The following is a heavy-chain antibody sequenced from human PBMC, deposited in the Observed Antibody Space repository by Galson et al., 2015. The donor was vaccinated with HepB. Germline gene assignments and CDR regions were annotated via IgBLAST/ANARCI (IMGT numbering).Heavy chain of an antibody. Sequence: SLRLSCAASGFTVSSTSMSWVRQAPGRGLEWASLIYSGGSTHYADSVRGRFTISTDNSKNTLYLQMNSLRAEDTALYYCARGHEYRSSWYYFDYWGQGTLVTVSS. V-gene: IGHV3-53*01. CDR1: GFTVSSTS. D-gene: IGHD6-13*01. J-gene: IGHJ4*02. CDR3: ARGHEYRSSWYYFDY. CDR2: IYSGGST.